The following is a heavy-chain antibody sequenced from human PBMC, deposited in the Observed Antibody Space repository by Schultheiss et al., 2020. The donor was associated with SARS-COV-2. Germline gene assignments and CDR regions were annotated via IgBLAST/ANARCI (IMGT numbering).Heavy chain of an antibody. CDR3: ARVTYYYDSSGRFDP. J-gene: IGHJ5*02. CDR2: ISGSGGST. CDR1: GFTFSSYA. D-gene: IGHD3-22*01. V-gene: IGHV3-23*01. Sequence: GGSLRLSCAASGFTFSSYAMSWVRQAPGKGLEWVSAISGSGGSTYYADSVKGRFTISRDNSKNTLYLQMNSLRAEDTAVYYCARVTYYYDSSGRFDPWGQGTLVTVSS.